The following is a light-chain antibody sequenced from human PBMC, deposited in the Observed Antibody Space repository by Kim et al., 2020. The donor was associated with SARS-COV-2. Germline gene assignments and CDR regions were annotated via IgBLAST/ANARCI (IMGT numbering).Light chain of an antibody. Sequence: SSELTQDPAVSVALGQTVRITCQGDSLRSYYASWYQHKPGQAPVLVIYGKNNRPSGIPDRFSGSSSGNTASLTITGAQAEDEADYYCNSRDSSGNHLDVF. CDR1: SLRSYY. CDR2: GKN. V-gene: IGLV3-19*01. J-gene: IGLJ1*01. CDR3: NSRDSSGNHLDV.